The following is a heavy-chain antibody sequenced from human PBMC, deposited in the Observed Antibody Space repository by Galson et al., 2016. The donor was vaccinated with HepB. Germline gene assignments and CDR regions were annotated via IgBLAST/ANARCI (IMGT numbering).Heavy chain of an antibody. D-gene: IGHD6-19*01. CDR1: GFTFKSYS. CDR3: ARYGDEAGWNFHQ. V-gene: IGHV3-7*03. J-gene: IGHJ1*01. Sequence: SLRLSCAASGFTFKSYSMNWVRQAPGKGLEWVASIKEDGSKAFYADSVKGRFTISRDNVENSLSIQMNSLRAEDTAVFYCARYGDEAGWNFHQWGQGTLVTVSS. CDR2: IKEDGSKA.